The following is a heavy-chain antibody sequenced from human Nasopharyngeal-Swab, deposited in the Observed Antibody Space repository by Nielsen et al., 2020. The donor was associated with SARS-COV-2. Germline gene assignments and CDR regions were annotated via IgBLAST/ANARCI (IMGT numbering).Heavy chain of an antibody. CDR3: ARDIYCSSTSCPNTGGTWFDP. CDR1: GFTVSSNY. D-gene: IGHD2-2*01. CDR2: IYSGGST. Sequence: GESLKISCAASGFTVSSNYMSWVRQAPGKGLEWVSVIYSGGSTYYADSVKGRLTISRDNSKNTLYLQMNSLRAEDTAVYYCARDIYCSSTSCPNTGGTWFDPWGQGTLVTVSS. V-gene: IGHV3-66*01. J-gene: IGHJ5*02.